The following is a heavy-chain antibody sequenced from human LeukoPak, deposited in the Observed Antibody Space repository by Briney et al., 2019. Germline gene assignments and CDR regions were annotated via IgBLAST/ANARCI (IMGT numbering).Heavy chain of an antibody. Sequence: GGSLRLSCAASGFTFDDYTMHWVRQVPGKGLEWVSLISWDGGSTYYADSVKGRFTISRDNSKNSLYLQMDSLRTEDTALYYCAKDQSAYSSSWYPPYFDYWGQGTLVTVSS. CDR3: AKDQSAYSSSWYPPYFDY. V-gene: IGHV3-43*01. J-gene: IGHJ4*02. CDR1: GFTFDDYT. CDR2: ISWDGGST. D-gene: IGHD6-13*01.